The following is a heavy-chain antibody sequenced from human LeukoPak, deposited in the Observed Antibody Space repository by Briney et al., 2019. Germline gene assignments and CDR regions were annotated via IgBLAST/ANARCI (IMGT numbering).Heavy chain of an antibody. CDR3: ARLRGRDDAFDI. Sequence: SETLSLTCAVYGGSFSGYYWSWIRQPPGKGLEWIGEINHSGSTNYNPSLKSRVTISVDTSKNQFSLKLSSVTAADTAVYYCARLRGRDDAFDIWGQGTMVTVSS. V-gene: IGHV4-34*01. CDR1: GGSFSGYY. J-gene: IGHJ3*02. CDR2: INHSGST. D-gene: IGHD3-10*01.